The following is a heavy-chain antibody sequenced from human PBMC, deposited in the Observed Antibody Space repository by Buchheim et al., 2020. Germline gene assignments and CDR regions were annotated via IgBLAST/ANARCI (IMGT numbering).Heavy chain of an antibody. Sequence: EVQLVQSGAEVKKPGESLRISCKGSGYSFTSYWISWVRQMPGKGLEWMGRIDPSDSYTNYSPSFQGHVTISADKSISPAYLQWSSLKASDTAMYYCASTGGTGSSSWYSVNYGMDVWGQGTT. V-gene: IGHV5-10-1*01. J-gene: IGHJ6*02. CDR1: GYSFTSYW. D-gene: IGHD6-13*01. CDR2: IDPSDSYT. CDR3: ASTGGTGSSSWYSVNYGMDV.